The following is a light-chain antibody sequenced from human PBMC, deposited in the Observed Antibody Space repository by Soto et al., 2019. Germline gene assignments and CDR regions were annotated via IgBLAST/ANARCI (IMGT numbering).Light chain of an antibody. Sequence: DIQMTQSPSTLPASVGDRVTITCRASQGISSYLAWYQQKPGKAPKLLIYAASTLQSGVPLRFSGSGSGTSFTLTISSLQPEDFATYYCQQLLSYPITFGQGTRLEI. J-gene: IGKJ5*01. CDR1: QGISSY. V-gene: IGKV1-9*01. CDR3: QQLLSYPIT. CDR2: AAS.